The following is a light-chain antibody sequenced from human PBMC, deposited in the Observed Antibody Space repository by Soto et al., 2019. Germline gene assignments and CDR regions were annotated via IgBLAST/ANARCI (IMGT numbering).Light chain of an antibody. CDR1: SSNIGAGYD. CDR3: QSYDSSLSVVL. CDR2: GNS. V-gene: IGLV1-40*01. Sequence: QSVLTQPPSVSGAPGQRVTISCTGSSSNIGAGYDVHWYQQLPGTAPKLLIYGNSNRPSGVPDRFSGSKSGTSASLAITGLQAEDEADYYCQSYDSSLSVVLFGGGTKLNVL. J-gene: IGLJ2*01.